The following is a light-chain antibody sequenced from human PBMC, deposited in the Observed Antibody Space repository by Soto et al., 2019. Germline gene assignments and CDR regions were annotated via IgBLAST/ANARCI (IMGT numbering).Light chain of an antibody. CDR3: QQRSSWPLLT. J-gene: IGKJ4*01. CDR2: DAS. V-gene: IGKV3-11*01. CDR1: QSVSNY. Sequence: EIVLTQSPATLSLSPGERATLSCRASQSVSNYLAWFQQKPGQAPRLLIYDASNRATGIPARFSGSGSGTDFTLTISSLEPEDCAGYYCQQRSSWPLLTFGGGTKVEI.